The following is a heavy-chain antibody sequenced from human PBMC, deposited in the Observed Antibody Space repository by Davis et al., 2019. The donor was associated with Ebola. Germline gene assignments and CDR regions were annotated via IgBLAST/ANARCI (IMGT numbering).Heavy chain of an antibody. CDR3: AREGVALVLEWLLSSYGMDV. CDR1: GFIFRNYV. V-gene: IGHV3-23*01. Sequence: PGGSLRLSCAASGFIFRNYVMSWVRQAPGKGLEWVSTLGTSADTYYADAVKGRFTISRDNSKNALYLQMNSLRAEDTAVYYCAREGVALVLEWLLSSYGMDVWGKGTTVTVSS. D-gene: IGHD3-3*01. CDR2: LGTSADT. J-gene: IGHJ6*04.